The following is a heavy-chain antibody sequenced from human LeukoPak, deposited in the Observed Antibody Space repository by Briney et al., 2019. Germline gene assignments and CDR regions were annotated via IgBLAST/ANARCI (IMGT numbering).Heavy chain of an antibody. CDR1: ERTYCSYV. CDR3: AREVIMIAFGGAPGWFGP. CDR2: IIPIFVTA. Sequence: PVRASYNALERTYCSYVISWLPQAPRLRLGGMGGIIPIFVTAIYAKNFQGRVTITADKSTSTAYMELSSLRSEDTAVYYCAREVIMIAFGGAPGWFGPWGQGTLVTVAS. D-gene: IGHD3-16*01. V-gene: IGHV1-69*06. J-gene: IGHJ5*02.